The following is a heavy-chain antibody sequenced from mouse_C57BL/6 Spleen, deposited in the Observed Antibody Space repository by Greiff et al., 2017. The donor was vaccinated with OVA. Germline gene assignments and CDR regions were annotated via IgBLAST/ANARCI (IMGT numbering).Heavy chain of an antibody. CDR2: IYPSDSET. Sequence: QVHVKQPGAELVRPGSSVKLSCKASGYTFTSYWMDWVKQRPGQGLEWIGNIYPSDSETHYNQKFKDKATLTVDKSSSTAYMQLSSLTSEDSAVYYCARGSSYLSFDYWGQGTTLTVSS. CDR3: ARGSSYLSFDY. J-gene: IGHJ2*01. V-gene: IGHV1-61*01. D-gene: IGHD1-1*01. CDR1: GYTFTSYW.